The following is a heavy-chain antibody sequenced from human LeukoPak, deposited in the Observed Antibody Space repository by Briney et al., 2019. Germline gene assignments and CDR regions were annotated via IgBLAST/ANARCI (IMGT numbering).Heavy chain of an antibody. CDR3: ARDLGGSGAFDI. J-gene: IGHJ3*02. Sequence: GGSLRLSCAASGFTFSSYWMHWVRQAPGKGLEWVSSISSSSSYIYYADSVKGRFTISRDNAKNSLYLQMNSLRAEDTAVYYCARDLGGSGAFDIWGQGTMVTVSS. V-gene: IGHV3-21*01. CDR2: ISSSSSYI. CDR1: GFTFSSYW. D-gene: IGHD3-16*01.